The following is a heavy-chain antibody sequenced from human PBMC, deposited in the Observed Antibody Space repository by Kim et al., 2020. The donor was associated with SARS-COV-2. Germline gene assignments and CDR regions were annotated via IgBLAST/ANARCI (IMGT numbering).Heavy chain of an antibody. CDR2: ISGSGGST. D-gene: IGHD3-22*01. CDR3: ATDNHYYDSSGYYLGPNAFDI. Sequence: GGSLRLSCAASGFTFSSYAMSWVRQAPGKGLEWVSAISGSGGSTYYADSVKGRFTISRDNSKNTLYLQMNSLRAEDTAVYYCATDNHYYDSSGYYLGPNAFDIWGQGTMVTVSS. V-gene: IGHV3-23*01. CDR1: GFTFSSYA. J-gene: IGHJ3*02.